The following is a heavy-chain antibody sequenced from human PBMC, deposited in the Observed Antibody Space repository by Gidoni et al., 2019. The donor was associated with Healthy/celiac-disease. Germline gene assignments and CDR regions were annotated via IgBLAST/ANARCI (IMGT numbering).Heavy chain of an antibody. V-gene: IGHV1-69*02. CDR2: IIPILGIA. CDR3: ASSYCTNGVCYIDGMDV. CDR1: GGTFSSYT. D-gene: IGHD2-8*01. J-gene: IGHJ6*02. Sequence: QVQLVPSGAAVKKPGSSVKVSCKASGGTFSSYTISWVRQAPGQGLEWMGRIIPILGIANYAQKFQGRVTITADKSTSTAYMELSSLRSEDTAVYYCASSYCTNGVCYIDGMDVWGQGTTVTVSS.